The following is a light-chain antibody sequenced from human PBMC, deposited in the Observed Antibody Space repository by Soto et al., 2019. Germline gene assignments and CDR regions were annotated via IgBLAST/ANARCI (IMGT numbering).Light chain of an antibody. CDR3: QQLNFFPIT. V-gene: IGKV1-9*01. CDR1: QGISSF. J-gene: IGKJ5*01. CDR2: AAS. Sequence: DIQLTQSPSFLSASAGDRVTITCRASQGISSFLAWYQQKPGRAPKLLIYAASTLQSGVPSRFSGSGSGTEFTRKITSLQHEDFATYYCQQLNFFPITFGQGTRLEIK.